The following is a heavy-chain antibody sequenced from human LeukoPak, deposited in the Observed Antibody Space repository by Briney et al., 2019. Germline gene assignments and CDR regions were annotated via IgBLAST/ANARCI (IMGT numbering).Heavy chain of an antibody. CDR3: VRNQAVASNHGAMDI. CDR1: GYSISSSNW. V-gene: IGHV4-28*01. CDR2: VNYSGSA. D-gene: IGHD6-19*01. J-gene: IGHJ3*02. Sequence: SETLSLTCAVSGYSISSSNWWGWIRQPPGKGLEWIGYVNYSGSAYYNTSLNRRVSMSIDTSKNQFSLKLSSVTAVDTAVYYCVRNQAVASNHGAMDIWGQGTMVTVSS.